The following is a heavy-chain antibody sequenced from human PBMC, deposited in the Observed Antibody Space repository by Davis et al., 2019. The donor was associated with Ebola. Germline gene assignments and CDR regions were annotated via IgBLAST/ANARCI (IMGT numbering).Heavy chain of an antibody. CDR3: AKFTSHWLWSPYGLDV. V-gene: IGHV4-59*13. J-gene: IGHJ6*02. D-gene: IGHD3-3*01. Sequence: PSETLSLTCTVSGASIKSNNWSWIRQPPGKGLEWIGHIYNVGSTDYNPSLESRVTISFDTSKSQLSLKLTSVTAADTGVYYCAKFTSHWLWSPYGLDVWGRGTTVSVSS. CDR1: GASIKSNN. CDR2: IYNVGST.